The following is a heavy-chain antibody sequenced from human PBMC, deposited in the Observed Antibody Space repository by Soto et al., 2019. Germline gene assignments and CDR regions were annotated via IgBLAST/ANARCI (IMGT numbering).Heavy chain of an antibody. CDR2: ISSSSSYT. Sequence: PGGSLRLSCAASGLTFTNYAMSWVRQAPGKGLEWVSYISSSSSYTNYADSVKGRFTISRDNAKNQFSLKLSSVTAADTAVYYCARGSYDFWSGYSWFDPWGQGTLVTVSS. J-gene: IGHJ5*02. CDR3: ARGSYDFWSGYSWFDP. CDR1: GLTFTNYA. V-gene: IGHV3-11*05. D-gene: IGHD3-3*01.